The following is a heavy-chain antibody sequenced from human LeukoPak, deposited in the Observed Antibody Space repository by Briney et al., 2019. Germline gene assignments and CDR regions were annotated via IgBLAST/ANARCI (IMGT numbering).Heavy chain of an antibody. CDR3: AREVSEGFDF. Sequence: GGSLRLSCTASGFTLSGYSMNWIRQAPGKGLEWVSSFGTGSTSIYHAGSVKGRFAISRDNAKNSLYLQMNSLRAEDTALYYCAREVSEGFDFWGQGTLVTVSS. D-gene: IGHD3-22*01. CDR2: FGTGSTSI. V-gene: IGHV3-21*01. CDR1: GFTLSGYS. J-gene: IGHJ4*02.